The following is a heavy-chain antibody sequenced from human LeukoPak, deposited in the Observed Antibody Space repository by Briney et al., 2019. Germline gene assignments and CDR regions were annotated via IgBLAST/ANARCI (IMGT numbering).Heavy chain of an antibody. CDR3: AKRIQSAMATGY. CDR1: GFTFSSYS. D-gene: IGHD5-18*01. Sequence: GGSLRLSRAASGFTFSSYSMNWVRQAPGKGLEWVSYISSTSSTIYYVDSVKGRFTISRDNAKNSLYLQMNSLRAEDTAVYYCAKRIQSAMATGYWGQGTLVTVSA. V-gene: IGHV3-48*01. CDR2: ISSTSSTI. J-gene: IGHJ4*02.